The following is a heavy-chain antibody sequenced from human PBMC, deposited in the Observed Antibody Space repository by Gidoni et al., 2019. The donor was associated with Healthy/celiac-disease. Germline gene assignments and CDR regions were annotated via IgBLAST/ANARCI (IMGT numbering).Heavy chain of an antibody. D-gene: IGHD3-22*01. J-gene: IGHJ3*02. Sequence: EVQLLESGGGLVQPGGSLRLSCAASGFTFSSYAMSWVRQAPGKGLEWVSAISGSGGSTYYADSVKGRFTISRDNSKNTLYLQMNSLRAEDTAVYYCAKGGCYYDSSGYHYCDAFDIWGQGTMVTVSS. V-gene: IGHV3-23*01. CDR3: AKGGCYYDSSGYHYCDAFDI. CDR1: GFTFSSYA. CDR2: ISGSGGST.